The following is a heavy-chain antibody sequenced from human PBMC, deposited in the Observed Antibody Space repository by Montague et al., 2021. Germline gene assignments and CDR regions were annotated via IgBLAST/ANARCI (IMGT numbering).Heavy chain of an antibody. Sequence: SEPLSLTCTVSGASITSNIYYWGWIRQSPGKGLEWIGSIYYSGNSFYQPSLKSRITMAVDTSKNQFPLKLSSVTAADTAIYYCARVLSSWYVGWFDPWGQGTLVTVSS. CDR3: ARVLSSWYVGWFDP. D-gene: IGHD6-13*01. V-gene: IGHV4-39*06. CDR1: GASITSNIYY. J-gene: IGHJ5*02. CDR2: IYYSGNS.